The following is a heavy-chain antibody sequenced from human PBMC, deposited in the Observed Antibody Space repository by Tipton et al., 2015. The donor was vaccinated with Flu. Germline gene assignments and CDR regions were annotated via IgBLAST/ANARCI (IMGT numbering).Heavy chain of an antibody. V-gene: IGHV3-11*01. Sequence: GSLRLSCAASGFTFSDYYMSWIRQAPGKGLEWDSYISSSGSTIYYADSVKGRFTISRDNAKNSLYLQMNSLRAEDTAVYYCARQLGKATVTTYYWGQGTLVTVSS. CDR2: ISSSGSTI. D-gene: IGHD4-11*01. CDR3: ARQLGKATVTTYY. CDR1: GFTFSDYY. J-gene: IGHJ4*02.